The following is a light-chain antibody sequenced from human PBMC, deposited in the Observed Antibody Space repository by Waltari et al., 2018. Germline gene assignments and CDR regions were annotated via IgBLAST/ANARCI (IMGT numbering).Light chain of an antibody. CDR2: DVT. V-gene: IGLV2-14*03. J-gene: IGLJ1*01. Sequence: QSALTQPASVSGSPGQSITISCTGTSRDIGNYDYVSWYQHHPGKAPTLMIYDVTKRPSGVSLRFSGSKSGTTASLTISGLQAEDEADYYCSSYITTTTLYVFGTGTKVTVL. CDR3: SSYITTTTLYV. CDR1: SRDIGNYDY.